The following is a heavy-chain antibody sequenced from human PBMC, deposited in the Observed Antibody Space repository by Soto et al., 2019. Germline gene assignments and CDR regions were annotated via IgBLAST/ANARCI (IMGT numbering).Heavy chain of an antibody. D-gene: IGHD6-13*01. J-gene: IGHJ4*02. V-gene: IGHV4-59*01. Sequence: SETLSLTCTVSGGSISSNYWTWTRQPPGKVLEWIGYVYNSGSTNYNPSLKSRVTISEDTSKSQFSLKVNSMTAADTAVYYCARYRREAVAGYTLDNWGQGILVT. CDR3: ARYRREAVAGYTLDN. CDR2: VYNSGST. CDR1: GGSISSNY.